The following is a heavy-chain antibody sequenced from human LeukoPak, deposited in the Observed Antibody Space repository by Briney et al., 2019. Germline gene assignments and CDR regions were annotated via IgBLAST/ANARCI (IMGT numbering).Heavy chain of an antibody. Sequence: GGSLRLSCAASGFTFSSYGMHWVRQAPGKGLEWVAVIWYDGSNKYYADSVKGRFTISRDNSKNTLYLQMNSLRAEDTAVYYCAKGNGYSYGRYYFDYWGQGTLVTVSS. V-gene: IGHV3-33*06. CDR2: IWYDGSNK. CDR3: AKGNGYSYGRYYFDY. J-gene: IGHJ4*02. D-gene: IGHD5-18*01. CDR1: GFTFSSYG.